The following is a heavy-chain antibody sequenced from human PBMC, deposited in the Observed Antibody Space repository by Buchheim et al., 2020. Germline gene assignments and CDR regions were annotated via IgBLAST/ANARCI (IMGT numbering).Heavy chain of an antibody. CDR3: AKDLIRASSQYYYYGMDV. J-gene: IGHJ6*02. D-gene: IGHD2-2*01. V-gene: IGHV3-30*18. CDR1: GFTFSSYG. Sequence: QVQLVESGGGVVQPGRSLRLSCAASGFTFSSYGMHWVRQAPGKGLEWVAVISYDGSNKYYADSVKGRFTISRDHSKNTLYLQMNSLRAEDTAVYYCAKDLIRASSQYYYYGMDVWGQGTT. CDR2: ISYDGSNK.